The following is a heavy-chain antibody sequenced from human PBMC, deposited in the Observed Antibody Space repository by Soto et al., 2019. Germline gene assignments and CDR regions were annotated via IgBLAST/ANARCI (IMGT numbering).Heavy chain of an antibody. D-gene: IGHD1-1*01. CDR2: ISAHNGNT. V-gene: IGHV1-18*01. CDR1: GYTFTSYG. CDR3: ARWRYGDY. J-gene: IGHJ4*02. Sequence: QVHLVQSGAEVKKPGASVKVSCKASGYTFTSYGITWVRQAPGQGLEWMGWISAHNGNTDYAQKLQGRVIVTRDTSTSTAYMELRSLISDDTAVDYCARWRYGDYWGQGALVTVSS.